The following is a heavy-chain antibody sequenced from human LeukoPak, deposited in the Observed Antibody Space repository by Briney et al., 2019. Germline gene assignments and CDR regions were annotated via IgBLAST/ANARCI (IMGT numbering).Heavy chain of an antibody. V-gene: IGHV3-30*18. CDR1: GFTFSSYG. CDR3: AKSIAAAGIDY. J-gene: IGHJ4*02. CDR2: ISYDGSNK. D-gene: IGHD6-13*01. Sequence: GGSLRLSCAASGFTFSSYGMHWVRQAPGKGLEWVAVISYDGSNKYYADSVKGRFTISRDNSENTLYLQMNSLRAEDTAVYYCAKSIAAAGIDYWGQGTLVTVSS.